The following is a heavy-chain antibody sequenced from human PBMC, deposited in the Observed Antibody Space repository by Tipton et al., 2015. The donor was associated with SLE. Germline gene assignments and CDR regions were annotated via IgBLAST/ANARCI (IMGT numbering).Heavy chain of an antibody. CDR3: AKGDGGRWWGTGY. CDR2: IRYDGSKT. D-gene: IGHD2-15*01. CDR1: GFDFSGYG. J-gene: IGHJ4*02. V-gene: IGHV3-30*02. Sequence: SLRLSCAASGFDFSGYGMHWVRQTPDKGLEWVAFIRYDGSKTFLADSVKGRFTISRDNSRNTLYLQMNSLRPEDTAMYYCAKGDGGRWWGTGYCGQGSLPAVSS.